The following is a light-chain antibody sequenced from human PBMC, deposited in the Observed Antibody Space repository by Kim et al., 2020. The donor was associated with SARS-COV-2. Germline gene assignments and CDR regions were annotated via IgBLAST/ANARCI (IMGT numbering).Light chain of an antibody. J-gene: IGLJ7*01. CDR2: DVS. Sequence: QSALTQPASVSGSPGQSITISCTGTSSDVGGYNYVSWYQQHPGKAPKLMIYDVSKRPSGVSDRFSGSKSGNTASLTISGLQAEDEAVYDCSSYTSSTTGVFGAGTQLTVL. CDR1: SSDVGGYNY. CDR3: SSYTSSTTGV. V-gene: IGLV2-14*01.